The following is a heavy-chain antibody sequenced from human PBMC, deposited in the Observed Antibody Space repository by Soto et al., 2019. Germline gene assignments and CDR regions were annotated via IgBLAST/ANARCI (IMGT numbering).Heavy chain of an antibody. CDR3: ARHKQGWLQRNFDY. D-gene: IGHD5-18*01. J-gene: IGHJ4*02. Sequence: QVQLVQSGAEVQKPGSSMKVSCKASGGTFSSYAISWVRQAPGQGLEWMGGIIPIFGTANYAQKFQGRVTITADKSTSTAYMELSSLRSEDTAVYYCARHKQGWLQRNFDYWGQGTLVTVSS. CDR2: IIPIFGTA. CDR1: GGTFSSYA. V-gene: IGHV1-69*06.